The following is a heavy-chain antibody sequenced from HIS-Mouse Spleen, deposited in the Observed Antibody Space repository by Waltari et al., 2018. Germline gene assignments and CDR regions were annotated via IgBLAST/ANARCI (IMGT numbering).Heavy chain of an antibody. D-gene: IGHD2-21*02. CDR1: GGSFSGYY. CDR2: INHRGSI. J-gene: IGHJ6*02. Sequence: QVQLQQWGAGLLQPSETLSLTCAVYGGSFSGYYWSWIRQPPGKGLEWIAEINHRGSITNNPSLKSRITISVDTSTNQFSLQLSSVTAADTAVYYCARGGVVGTAIGSYGMDVWGQGTTVTVSS. CDR3: ARGGVVGTAIGSYGMDV. V-gene: IGHV4-34*01.